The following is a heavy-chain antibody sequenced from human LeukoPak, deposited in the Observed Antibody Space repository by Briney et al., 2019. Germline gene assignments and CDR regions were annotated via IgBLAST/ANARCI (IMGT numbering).Heavy chain of an antibody. CDR2: IYYSGST. J-gene: IGHJ4*02. D-gene: IGHD3-10*01. Sequence: SETLSLTCTVSGGSISSYYWSWIRQPPGKGPEWIGYIYYSGSTNYNPSLKSRVTISVDTSKNQFSLKLSSVTAADTAVYYCASRGPNDLDYWGQGTLVTVSS. V-gene: IGHV4-59*08. CDR3: ASRGPNDLDY. CDR1: GGSISSYY.